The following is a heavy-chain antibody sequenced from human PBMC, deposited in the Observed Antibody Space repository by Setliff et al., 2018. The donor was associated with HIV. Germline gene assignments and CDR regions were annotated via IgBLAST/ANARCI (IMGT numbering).Heavy chain of an antibody. CDR3: ARETRPGLTRSGLDY. V-gene: IGHV1-69-2*01. D-gene: IGHD1-1*01. J-gene: IGHJ4*02. Sequence: ASVKVSCKASGYSFTDYYIHWVRQAPGQGLEWMGRVDPEDGETMYAEKFQGRVTISADTSTDTAYMELSSLRSDDTAVYYCARETRPGLTRSGLDYWGQGTLVTVSS. CDR1: GYSFTDYY. CDR2: VDPEDGET.